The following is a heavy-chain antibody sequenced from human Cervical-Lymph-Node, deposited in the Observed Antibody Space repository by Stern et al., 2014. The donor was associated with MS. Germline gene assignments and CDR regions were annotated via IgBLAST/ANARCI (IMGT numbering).Heavy chain of an antibody. CDR2: ISHSGST. CDR3: ARDRRDGYNYRWFDP. Sequence: QVQLVESGPGLVKPSETLSLTCSVSGGSISNYYWNWIRQPPGKGLEWIGSISHSGSTIYTPSLKSRVSISVDASKNQFSLKVNSVTAADTAVYYCARDRRDGYNYRWFDPWGQGTLVTVSS. V-gene: IGHV4-59*01. D-gene: IGHD5-24*01. J-gene: IGHJ5*02. CDR1: GGSISNYY.